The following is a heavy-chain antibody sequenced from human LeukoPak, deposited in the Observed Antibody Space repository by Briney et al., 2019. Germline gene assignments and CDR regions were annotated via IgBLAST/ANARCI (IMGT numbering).Heavy chain of an antibody. V-gene: IGHV3-30*18. CDR1: GFTFSSYG. CDR3: AKDQIGWAPGYSSGHLDY. D-gene: IGHD6-19*01. CDR2: MSSDGNDK. Sequence: GRSLRLSCAASGFTFSSYGMHWVRQAPGKGLELVAIMSSDGNDKYYADSVKGRFIVSRDNSKNMLFLQMNSLRAEDTAVYYCAKDQIGWAPGYSSGHLDYWGQGTLVTVSS. J-gene: IGHJ4*02.